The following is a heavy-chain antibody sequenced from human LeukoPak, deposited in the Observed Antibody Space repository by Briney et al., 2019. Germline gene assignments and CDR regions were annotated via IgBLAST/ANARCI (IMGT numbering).Heavy chain of an antibody. V-gene: IGHV4-4*07. CDR3: ARDPGTTGEVKFDP. CDR2: IYNGGII. Sequence: SETLSLTCTVSGDSISRYYWSWIRQPAGKGLEWIGRIYNGGIITYNPSLKSRVTMSIDTSNNQISLRLRFVTAADTAVYYCARDPGTTGEVKFDPWGQGTLVTVSS. CDR1: GDSISRYY. J-gene: IGHJ5*02. D-gene: IGHD4-17*01.